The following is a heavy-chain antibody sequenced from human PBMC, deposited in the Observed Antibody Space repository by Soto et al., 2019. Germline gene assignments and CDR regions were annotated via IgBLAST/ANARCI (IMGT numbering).Heavy chain of an antibody. CDR2: IVVGSGNT. Sequence: ASVKVSCKASGFTFTSSAVQWVRQARGQRLEWIGWIVVGSGNTNYAQKFQERVTITRDMSTSTAYMELSSLRSEDTAVYYCAALLDWALYGSGSYWSYWGQGTLVTVSS. D-gene: IGHD3-10*01. CDR3: AALLDWALYGSGSYWSY. CDR1: GFTFTSSA. V-gene: IGHV1-58*01. J-gene: IGHJ4*02.